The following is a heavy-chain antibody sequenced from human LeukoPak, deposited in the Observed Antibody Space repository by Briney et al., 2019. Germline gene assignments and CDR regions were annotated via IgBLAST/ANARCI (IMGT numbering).Heavy chain of an antibody. CDR2: INPEGSTS. D-gene: IGHD3/OR15-3a*01. CDR1: GFTFNTYW. J-gene: IGHJ4*02. CDR3: VFFYTGLKIPY. V-gene: IGHV3-74*01. Sequence: GGAQRLSCAASGFTFNTYWMHWVRQAPGKGLVWVSDINPEGSTSNYADSVRGRFTISRDNAQNTLYLQMAGLRAEDTGIYYCVFFYTGLKIPYWGQGALVTVS.